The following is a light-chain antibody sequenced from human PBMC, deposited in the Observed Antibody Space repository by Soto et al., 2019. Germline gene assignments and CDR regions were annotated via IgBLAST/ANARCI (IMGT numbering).Light chain of an antibody. J-gene: IGKJ1*01. Sequence: DIRLTQSPSTLSASVGDRVTITCRASQSISSWLAWYQQKPGKAPKLLIYDASSLESGVPSRFSGSGSGTEFTLTISSLQPDDFATDYCQQYNSHSTFGHGTKVDIK. V-gene: IGKV1-5*01. CDR3: QQYNSHST. CDR2: DAS. CDR1: QSISSW.